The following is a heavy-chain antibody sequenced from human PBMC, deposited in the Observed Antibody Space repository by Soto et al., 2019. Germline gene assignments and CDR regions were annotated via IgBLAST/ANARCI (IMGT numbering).Heavy chain of an antibody. D-gene: IGHD3-9*01. CDR2: IFFRDSET. CDR3: ARGYFDSGHGYDL. CDR1: GHIFSNYW. V-gene: IGHV5-51*01. J-gene: IGHJ5*02. Sequence: GESLKISCKGPGHIFSNYWFGWVRQTPRKGLEWMGIIFFRDSETKFSPSFQGQVTISVDKSLNTVYLQWNTLKASDSGVYYCARGYFDSGHGYDLWGQGTQVTVSS.